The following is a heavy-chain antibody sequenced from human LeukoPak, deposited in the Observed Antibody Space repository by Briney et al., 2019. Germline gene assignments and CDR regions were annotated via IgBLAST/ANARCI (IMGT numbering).Heavy chain of an antibody. CDR3: ARVPTHTAMVRNWFDP. D-gene: IGHD5-18*01. V-gene: IGHV1-2*02. Sequence: ASVKVSCKASGYTFTGYYMHWVRQAPGQGLEWMGWINPNSGGTNYAQKFQGRVTMTRDTSISTAYMELSRLRSDDTAVYYCARVPTHTAMVRNWFDPWGQGTLVTVSS. CDR1: GYTFTGYY. CDR2: INPNSGGT. J-gene: IGHJ5*02.